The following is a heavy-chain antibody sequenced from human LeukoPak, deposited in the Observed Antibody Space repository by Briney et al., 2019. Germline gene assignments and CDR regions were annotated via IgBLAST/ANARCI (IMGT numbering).Heavy chain of an antibody. Sequence: GGSLRLSCAASGFTFRTYWMSWIRQAPGKEPEWVADINQDGSEEYYLQSVRGRFTVSRDNAQNAVFLQMTNLRADDTAVYYCARWKMELQRDAFDFWGQGTVVTVSS. D-gene: IGHD1-26*01. V-gene: IGHV3-7*01. CDR2: INQDGSEE. J-gene: IGHJ3*01. CDR1: GFTFRTYW. CDR3: ARWKMELQRDAFDF.